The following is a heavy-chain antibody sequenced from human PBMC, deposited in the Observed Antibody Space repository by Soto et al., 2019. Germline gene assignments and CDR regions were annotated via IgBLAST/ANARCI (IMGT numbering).Heavy chain of an antibody. CDR3: ARDEGYSYGRTSYYYYGMDV. CDR2: IIPIFGTA. D-gene: IGHD5-18*01. CDR1: GYTLTELS. V-gene: IGHV1-69*13. J-gene: IGHJ6*02. Sequence: ASVKVSCKVSGYTLTELSMHWVRQAPGKGLEWMGGIIPIFGTANYAQKFQGRVTITADESTSTAYMELSSLRSEDTAVYYCARDEGYSYGRTSYYYYGMDVWGQGTTVTVSS.